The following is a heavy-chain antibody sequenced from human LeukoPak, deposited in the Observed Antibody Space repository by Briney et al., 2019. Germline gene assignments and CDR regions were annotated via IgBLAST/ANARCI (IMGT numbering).Heavy chain of an antibody. CDR1: GYSISSGYY. CDR2: IYYSGST. J-gene: IGHJ5*02. CDR3: ARVQVKDSSDWFDP. V-gene: IGHV4-38-2*02. Sequence: SETLSLTCTVSGYSISSGYYWGWIRQPPGKGLEWIGSIYYSGSTYYNPSLRSRVTISVDTSKNQFSLKLSSVTAADTAVYYCARVQVKDSSDWFDPWGQGTLVTVSS. D-gene: IGHD3-22*01.